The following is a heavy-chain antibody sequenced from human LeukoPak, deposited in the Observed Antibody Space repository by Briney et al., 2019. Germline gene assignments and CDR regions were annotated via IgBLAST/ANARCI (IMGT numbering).Heavy chain of an antibody. CDR1: GFTFSSYG. V-gene: IGHV3-30*18. CDR3: AKDNEDY. CDR2: ISYDGSNK. J-gene: IGHJ4*02. D-gene: IGHD2-8*01. Sequence: PGRCLRLSCAASGFTFSSYGMHWVRQAPGKGLEWVAIISYDGSNKYYADSVKGRFTISRDNSKNTLYLQMNSLRAEDTAVYYCAKDNEDYWGQGTLVTVSS.